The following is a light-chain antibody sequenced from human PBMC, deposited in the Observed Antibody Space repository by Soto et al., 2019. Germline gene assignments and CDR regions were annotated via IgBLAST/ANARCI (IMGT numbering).Light chain of an antibody. V-gene: IGKV3-20*01. CDR2: GAS. Sequence: EIVLTQSPGTLSLSPGERATLSCRASQTVSSSNLAWYQQKPGQAPKVLIYGASSRATAVPDRFSGSGSGTDFTLTISRLEPEDFALYYCQQYGSSPRTFGQGTKVEIK. J-gene: IGKJ1*01. CDR1: QTVSSSN. CDR3: QQYGSSPRT.